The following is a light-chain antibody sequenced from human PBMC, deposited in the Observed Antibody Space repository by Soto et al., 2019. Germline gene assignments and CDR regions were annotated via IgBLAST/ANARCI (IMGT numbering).Light chain of an antibody. J-gene: IGKJ4*01. CDR3: PQANSFPPL. CDR1: QGICSG. V-gene: IGKV1-12*01. CDR2: PAS. Sequence: DIRMTQPPSSVSGSVGDRVTIACGASQGICSGVAWYQQKPGKATKLLIYPASSLQSGVPSRFSCSGSGTDFTLTIGSLQPEDFATSYCPQANSFPPLVGGGTKVDSK.